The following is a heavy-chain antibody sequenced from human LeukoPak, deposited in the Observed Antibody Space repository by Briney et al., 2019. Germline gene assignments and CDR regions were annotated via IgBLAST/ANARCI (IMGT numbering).Heavy chain of an antibody. CDR3: ARVRYYDSSGYYRNYYYYYGMDV. D-gene: IGHD3-22*01. J-gene: IGHJ6*02. CDR2: IIPIFGTA. Sequence: SVTVSCKASGGTFSSYAISWVRQAPGQGLEWMGGIIPIFGTANYAQKFQGRVTITADESTSTAYMELSSLRSEDTAVYYCARVRYYDSSGYYRNYYYYYGMDVWGQGTTVTVSS. CDR1: GGTFSSYA. V-gene: IGHV1-69*13.